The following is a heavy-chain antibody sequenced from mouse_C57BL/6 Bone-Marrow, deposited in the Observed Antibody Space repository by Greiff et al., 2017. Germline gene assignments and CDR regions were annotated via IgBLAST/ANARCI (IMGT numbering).Heavy chain of an antibody. CDR1: GYTFTSYW. CDR3: ASGDL. D-gene: IGHD3-3*01. CDR2: IDPSDSYT. V-gene: IGHV1-59*01. Sequence: QVQLQQPGAELVRPGTSVKLSCKASGYTFTSYWMHWVKQRPGQGLEWIGVIDPSDSYTNYNQKFKGKATLTVDTSSCTAYMQLSSLTSEDSAVYYCASGDLWGQGTTLTVSS. J-gene: IGHJ2*01.